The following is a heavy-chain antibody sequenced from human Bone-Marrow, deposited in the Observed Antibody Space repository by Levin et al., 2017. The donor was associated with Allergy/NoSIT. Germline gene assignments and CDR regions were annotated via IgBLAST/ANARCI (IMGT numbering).Heavy chain of an antibody. CDR3: ARGGGTSRSDAFDF. V-gene: IGHV4-61*01. J-gene: IGHJ3*01. D-gene: IGHD4-23*01. Sequence: SETLSLTCTVSGASVSNDNHYWNWIRQPPGKGLEWIGYIYYTGTTNYNPSLKSRVSMPLDTSNNQFSLTLSSMTAADTAVYYCARGGGTSRSDAFDFWGQGTMVPVSS. CDR2: IYYTGTT. CDR1: GASVSNDNHY.